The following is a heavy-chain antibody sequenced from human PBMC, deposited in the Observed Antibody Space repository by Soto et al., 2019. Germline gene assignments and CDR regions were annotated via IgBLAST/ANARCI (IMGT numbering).Heavy chain of an antibody. CDR3: ARYSGSYWHYLDF. Sequence: PGESLKISCKGSGYSFASHWVAWVRQMPEKGLEWIGTIYPGDSDTKYSSAFRGHVTISADTSVSTAYLQWRSLEATDSAIYYCARYSGSYWHYLDFWGQGTPVTAPQ. CDR2: IYPGDSDT. D-gene: IGHD1-26*01. V-gene: IGHV5-51*01. CDR1: GYSFASHW. J-gene: IGHJ4*02.